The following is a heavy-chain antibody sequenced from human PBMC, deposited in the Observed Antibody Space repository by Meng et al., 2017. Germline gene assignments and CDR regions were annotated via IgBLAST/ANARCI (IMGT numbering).Heavy chain of an antibody. V-gene: IGHV1-46*01. CDR1: GYTFTSYY. CDR2: INPSGGST. D-gene: IGHD2-21*02. J-gene: IGHJ4*02. Sequence: ASVKVSCKASGYTFTSYYMHWVRQAPGQGLEGMGIINPSGGSTSYAQKFQGRVTMTRDTSTSTVYMELSSLRSEDTAVYYCARDRARYSYGSGGDCYDHWGQGTLVTVSS. CDR3: ARDRARYSYGSGGDCYDH.